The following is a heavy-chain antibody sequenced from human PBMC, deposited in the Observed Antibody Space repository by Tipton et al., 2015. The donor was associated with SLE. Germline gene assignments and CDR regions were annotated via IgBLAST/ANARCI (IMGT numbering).Heavy chain of an antibody. D-gene: IGHD6-6*01. CDR3: ARHRREHYTSSSSAFDI. V-gene: IGHV4-59*11. J-gene: IGHJ3*02. CDR2: IYYRGST. CDR1: GASISSHY. Sequence: TLSLTCTVSGASISSHYWSWIRQPPGKGLEWIGYIYYRGSTNYNPSLKSRVTISVDTSKNQFSLKLSSVTAADTAVYYCARHRREHYTSSSSAFDIWGQGTMVTVSS.